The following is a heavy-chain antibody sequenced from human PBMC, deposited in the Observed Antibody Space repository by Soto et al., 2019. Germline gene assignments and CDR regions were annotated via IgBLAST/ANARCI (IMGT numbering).Heavy chain of an antibody. Sequence: GGSLRLSCAACGFTFSNYGMNWVRQAPGKGLEWVSSISSSSSNIYYGDSVKDRFTISRDNAKSSLYLQMNSLRAEDTAMYYCARELDGTSQIDNWGKGTLVTVSS. V-gene: IGHV3-21*01. J-gene: IGHJ4*02. D-gene: IGHD2-2*01. CDR3: ARELDGTSQIDN. CDR1: GFTFSNYG. CDR2: ISSSSSNI.